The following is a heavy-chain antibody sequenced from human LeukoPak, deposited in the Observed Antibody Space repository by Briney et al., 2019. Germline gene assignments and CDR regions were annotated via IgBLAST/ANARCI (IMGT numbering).Heavy chain of an antibody. CDR3: ARGDGYNSNPDY. CDR2: IYYSGST. D-gene: IGHD5-24*01. J-gene: IGHJ4*02. Sequence: SETLPLTCTVSGGSISSGGYYWSWIRQHPGKGLEWIGYIYYSGSTYYNPSLKSRVTISVDTSKNQFSPKLSSVTAADTAVYYCARGDGYNSNPDYWGQGTLVTVSS. V-gene: IGHV4-31*03. CDR1: GGSISSGGYY.